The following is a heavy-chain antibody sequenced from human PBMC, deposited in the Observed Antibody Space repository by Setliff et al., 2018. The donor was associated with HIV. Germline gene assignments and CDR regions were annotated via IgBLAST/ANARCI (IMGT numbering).Heavy chain of an antibody. Sequence: SETLSLTCAVSGGSISSVNWWTWVRQPPGKGLEWIGEIDHSGGTKYNPSLRSRLTISLDTSKNQFSLNLSSVTAADTAVYYCARERFLGAPFDYWGQGTLVTVSS. CDR3: ARERFLGAPFDY. CDR2: IDHSGGT. D-gene: IGHD3-3*01. J-gene: IGHJ4*02. V-gene: IGHV4-4*02. CDR1: GGSISSVNW.